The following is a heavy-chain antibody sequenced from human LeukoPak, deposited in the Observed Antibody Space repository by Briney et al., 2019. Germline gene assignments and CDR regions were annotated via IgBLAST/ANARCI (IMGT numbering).Heavy chain of an antibody. J-gene: IGHJ6*02. CDR1: GDSVSSNSAA. D-gene: IGHD5-18*01. Sequence: SQTLSLTCAISGDSVSSNSAAWNWIRQSPSRGLEWLGRTYYRSKWYNDYAVSVKSRITINPDTSKNQFSLQLNSVTPGDTAVYSCERVDTAMTGYGMEVWGQGTTVTVSS. CDR3: ERVDTAMTGYGMEV. CDR2: TYYRSKWYN. V-gene: IGHV6-1*01.